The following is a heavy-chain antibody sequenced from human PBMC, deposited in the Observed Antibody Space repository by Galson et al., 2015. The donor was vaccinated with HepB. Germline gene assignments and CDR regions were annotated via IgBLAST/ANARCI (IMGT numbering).Heavy chain of an antibody. CDR2: ISSSSSAI. Sequence: SLRLSCAASGFTFSSYSMNWVRQAPGKGLEWVSYISSSSSAIYYADSVKGRFIISRDNAKNSLYLQMNSLTVEDTAVYYCARVRAYCSSTTCVDTEYFHRWGQGTLVTVSS. J-gene: IGHJ1*01. CDR1: GFTFSSYS. D-gene: IGHD2-2*01. CDR3: ARVRAYCSSTTCVDTEYFHR. V-gene: IGHV3-48*01.